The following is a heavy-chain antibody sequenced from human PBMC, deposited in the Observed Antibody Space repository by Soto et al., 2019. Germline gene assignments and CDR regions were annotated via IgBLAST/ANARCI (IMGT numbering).Heavy chain of an antibody. V-gene: IGHV1-46*03. D-gene: IGHD4-17*01. CDR3: ARDRHDYGDFGY. CDR1: GYSFTSHY. CDR2: IYPGGVNI. Sequence: ASVKVSCKAIGYSFTSHYMHWVRQAPGQGLEWMGTIYPGGVNIGYAQKFKGRVTMTKDTSTSTVYMELNSLTPEDTAVYYCARDRHDYGDFGYWGQGTLVTVSS. J-gene: IGHJ4*02.